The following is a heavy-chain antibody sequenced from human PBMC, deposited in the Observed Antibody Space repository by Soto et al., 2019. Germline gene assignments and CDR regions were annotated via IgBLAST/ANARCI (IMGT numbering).Heavy chain of an antibody. CDR2: ISGSGGST. CDR1: GFTFSSYA. CDR3: AKGGASGCSGGSCYSYIYYYYYGMDV. D-gene: IGHD2-15*01. Sequence: LRLSCAASGFTFSSYAMSWVRQAPGKGLEWVSAISGSGGSTYYADSVKGRFTISRDNSKNTLYLQMNSLRAEDTAVYYCAKGGASGCSGGSCYSYIYYYYYGMDVWGQGTTVTVSS. V-gene: IGHV3-23*01. J-gene: IGHJ6*02.